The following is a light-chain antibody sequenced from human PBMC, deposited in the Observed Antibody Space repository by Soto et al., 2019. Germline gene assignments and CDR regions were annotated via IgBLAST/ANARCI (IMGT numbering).Light chain of an antibody. CDR1: QSVSSSY. CDR2: GAS. CDR3: QQYGSSRT. Sequence: EIVLTQSPGTLSLSPGERATLSCRASQSVSSSYLAWYQQKPGQAPRLLIYGASSRATGIPDRFSGSGSGTDFTLTISRQERHDFAVYYWQQYGSSRTFGQGPKVEIK. J-gene: IGKJ1*01. V-gene: IGKV3-20*01.